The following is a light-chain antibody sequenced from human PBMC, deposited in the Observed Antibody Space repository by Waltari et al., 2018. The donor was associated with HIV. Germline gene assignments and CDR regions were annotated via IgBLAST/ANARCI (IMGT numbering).Light chain of an antibody. CDR3: QHYNNWPPWT. CDR1: QSVNSN. J-gene: IGKJ2*02. V-gene: IGKV3-15*01. CDR2: GAS. Sequence: IVMTQSPATLSVSPGERATLSCRASQSVNSNLAWYQQKPGQAPRLLIYGASTRATGIPARFSGSGSGKEFTPTISSLQSEDFAVYYCQHYNNWPPWTFGQGTQLEIK.